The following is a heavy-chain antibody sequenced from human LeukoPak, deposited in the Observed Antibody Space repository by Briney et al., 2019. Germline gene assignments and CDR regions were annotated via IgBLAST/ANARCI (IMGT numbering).Heavy chain of an antibody. J-gene: IGHJ4*02. CDR1: GFTFTTYW. Sequence: GGSLRLSCAASGFTFTTYWMGWVRQAPGKGLEWVANIKQDGSEQYYVDSVKGRFTISRDNAKNSLYLQMNSLRAEDTAVYYCASSPDYYDSSGYYFDYWGQGTLVTVSS. V-gene: IGHV3-7*01. D-gene: IGHD3-22*01. CDR3: ASSPDYYDSSGYYFDY. CDR2: IKQDGSEQ.